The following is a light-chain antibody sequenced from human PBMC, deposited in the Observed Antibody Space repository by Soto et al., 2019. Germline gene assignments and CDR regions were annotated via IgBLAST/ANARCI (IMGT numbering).Light chain of an antibody. J-gene: IGLJ1*01. CDR1: SSDVGGYNH. CDR3: CLYAGSNTFA. Sequence: QSALTQPPSASGSPGQTVTIACPGTSSDVGGYNHVSWYQEHPGKAPKVILYEVSKRPSGVPDRFSGYKSGNTASLTVSGLQAEDEANYYCCLYAGSNTFAFGTGTKVTVL. CDR2: EVS. V-gene: IGLV2-8*01.